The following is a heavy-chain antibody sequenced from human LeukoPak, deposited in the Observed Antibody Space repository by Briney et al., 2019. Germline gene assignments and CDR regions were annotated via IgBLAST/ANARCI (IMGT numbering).Heavy chain of an antibody. D-gene: IGHD3-3*01. Sequence: GESLKIACKGSGYSFPNYWIGWVRQMPGEGLEWMGFIFPSDSDTRYSPSFQGQVTISADKSISTAYLQWSSLRASDTAMYYCARPGSGGPDYWGQGTLVTVSS. CDR3: ARPGSGGPDY. CDR1: GYSFPNYW. J-gene: IGHJ4*02. V-gene: IGHV5-51*01. CDR2: IFPSDSDT.